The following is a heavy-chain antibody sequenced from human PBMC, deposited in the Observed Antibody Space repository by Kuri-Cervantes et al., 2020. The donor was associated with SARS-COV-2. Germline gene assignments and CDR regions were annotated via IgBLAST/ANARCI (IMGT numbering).Heavy chain of an antibody. V-gene: IGHV3-23*01. CDR2: LRGGGGST. CDR1: GFTFSSYA. CDR3: AKRPGVLRCFDY. J-gene: IGHJ4*02. Sequence: GESLKISCAASGFTFSSYAMSWVRQAPGKGLEWVSALRGGGGSTYYADSVKGRFTISRDNSKNTLYLQMNSLRAEDTAVYYCAKRPGVLRCFDYWGQGTLVTVSS. D-gene: IGHD4-17*01.